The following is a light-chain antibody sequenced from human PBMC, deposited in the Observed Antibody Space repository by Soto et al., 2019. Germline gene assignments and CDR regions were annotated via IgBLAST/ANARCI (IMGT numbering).Light chain of an antibody. V-gene: IGKV3-11*01. Sequence: EIVLTQSPAILSLSPGERATLSCRASQSVGTYLDWYQKKLGQAPRLLIYDASNRATGIPARFSGSGSGTDFTLTISSLEPEDFAVYYCQQRVNWLTFGGGTKVEL. CDR3: QQRVNWLT. CDR2: DAS. CDR1: QSVGTY. J-gene: IGKJ4*01.